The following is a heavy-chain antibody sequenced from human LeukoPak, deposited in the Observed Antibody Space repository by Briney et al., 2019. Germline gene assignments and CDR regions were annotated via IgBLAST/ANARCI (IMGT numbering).Heavy chain of an antibody. D-gene: IGHD1-20*01. Sequence: GSLRLSCAASGFTFSNYWMSWVRQAPGNGPEWVANIKEDESEKNYVNSVKDRFTISRDNAKNSLYLQMNSLRAEDTAVYYCARDEYNWNVDAFDIWGQGTVVTVSS. V-gene: IGHV3-7*01. CDR1: GFTFSNYW. CDR2: IKEDESEK. J-gene: IGHJ3*02. CDR3: ARDEYNWNVDAFDI.